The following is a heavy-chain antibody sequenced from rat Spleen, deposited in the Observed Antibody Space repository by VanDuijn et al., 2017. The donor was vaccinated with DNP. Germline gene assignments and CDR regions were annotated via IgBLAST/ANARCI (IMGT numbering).Heavy chain of an antibody. CDR1: GFNFNDYW. V-gene: IGHV4-2*01. CDR2: INKDSSTI. CDR3: TKPDYDGTYYYGWFAY. J-gene: IGHJ3*01. Sequence: EVKLVESGGGLVQPGSSLKLSCAASGFNFNDYWMGWVRQAPGKGLEWIGQINKDSSTINYNPSLKEKITISRDNAQNTLYLQMSKLGSEDTATYYCTKPDYDGTYYYGWFAYWGQGTLVTVSS. D-gene: IGHD1-12*02.